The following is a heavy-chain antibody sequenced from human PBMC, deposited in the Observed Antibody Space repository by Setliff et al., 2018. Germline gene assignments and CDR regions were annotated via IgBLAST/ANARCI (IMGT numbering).Heavy chain of an antibody. CDR2: IHYLGTT. D-gene: IGHD1-1*01. CDR1: GGSINSGSYF. J-gene: IGHJ4*02. Sequence: LSLTCTVSGGSINSGSYFWAWVRQPPGKGLEWIGRIHYLGTTYSNASLASRLTMSVDTSKNQFSLRLTSVTAADTAVYYCARTGTYRYFDHWGQGTLVTVSS. CDR3: ARTGTYRYFDH. V-gene: IGHV4-39*01.